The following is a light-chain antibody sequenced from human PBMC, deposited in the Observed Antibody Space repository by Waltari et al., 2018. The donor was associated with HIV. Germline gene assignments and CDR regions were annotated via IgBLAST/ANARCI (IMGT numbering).Light chain of an antibody. Sequence: AIKLTQSPSSLPASVGDRVTITCRASQGISSALAWYKQKPGKAPKLLIYYASSLESVVPLRFSGSRSGTDFTLTISSLQPEDFATYYGQQFNSYPLLTFGGGTKVEIK. J-gene: IGKJ4*01. V-gene: IGKV1-13*02. CDR2: YAS. CDR1: QGISSA. CDR3: QQFNSYPLLT.